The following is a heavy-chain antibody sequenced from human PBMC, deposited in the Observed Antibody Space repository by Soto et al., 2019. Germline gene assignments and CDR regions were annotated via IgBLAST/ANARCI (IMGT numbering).Heavy chain of an antibody. D-gene: IGHD6-13*01. V-gene: IGHV1-69*01. Sequence: QVQLVQSGAEVKKPGSSVKVSCKASGGTLNKHAITWVRRAPGQGLEWLGGMIPMFGIPNYPQKFQGRVTITADDSTNTSHMELHSLTSDDSAVYYCASGGTSGWLKGAYDVWGQGTMVTVSS. J-gene: IGHJ3*01. CDR3: ASGGTSGWLKGAYDV. CDR2: MIPMFGIP. CDR1: GGTLNKHA.